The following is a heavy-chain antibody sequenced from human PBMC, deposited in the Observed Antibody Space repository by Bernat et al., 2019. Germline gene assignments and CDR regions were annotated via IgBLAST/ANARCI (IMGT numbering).Heavy chain of an antibody. J-gene: IGHJ4*02. D-gene: IGHD3-3*01. CDR3: ARDASYDFWSGFSTGSYFDY. Sequence: QVQLVESGGGVVQPGRSLRLSCAASGFTFSSYGMHRVRQAPGKGLEWVAVIWYDGSNKYYADSVKGRFTISRDNSKNTLYLQMNSLRAEDTAVYYCARDASYDFWSGFSTGSYFDYWGQGTLVTVSS. V-gene: IGHV3-33*01. CDR1: GFTFSSYG. CDR2: IWYDGSNK.